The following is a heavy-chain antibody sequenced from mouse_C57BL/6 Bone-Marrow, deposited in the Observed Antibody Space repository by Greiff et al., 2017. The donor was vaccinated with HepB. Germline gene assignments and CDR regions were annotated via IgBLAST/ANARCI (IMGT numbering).Heavy chain of an antibody. CDR1: GFTFSSYG. Sequence: EVQVVESGGDLVKPGGSLKLSCAASGFTFSSYGMSWVRQTPDKRLEWVATISSGGSYTYYPDSVKGRFTISRDNAKNTLYLQISSLKSEDTAMYYCATGTVFSYWGQGTLVTVSA. CDR3: ATGTVFSY. CDR2: ISSGGSYT. J-gene: IGHJ3*01. D-gene: IGHD4-1*01. V-gene: IGHV5-6*01.